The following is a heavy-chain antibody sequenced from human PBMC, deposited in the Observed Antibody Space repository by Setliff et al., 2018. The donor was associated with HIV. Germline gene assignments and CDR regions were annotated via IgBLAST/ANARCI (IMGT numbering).Heavy chain of an antibody. CDR3: ARSDQYGSGTSLPFDCFDL. D-gene: IGHD3-10*01. CDR2: ISHSGTT. Sequence: SETLSLTCAVYGGSLSDSYYNWIRQPPGKGLEWIGQISHSGTTSYNSSLKSRVAMSVDMSRNQFSLKLSSVTAADTAVYYCARSDQYGSGTSLPFDCFDLWGLGTMVTVS. V-gene: IGHV4-34*01. J-gene: IGHJ3*01. CDR1: GGSLSDSY.